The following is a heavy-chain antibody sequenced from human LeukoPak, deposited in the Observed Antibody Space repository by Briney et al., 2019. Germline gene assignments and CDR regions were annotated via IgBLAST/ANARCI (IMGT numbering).Heavy chain of an antibody. D-gene: IGHD3-10*01. V-gene: IGHV3-23*01. J-gene: IGHJ6*03. CDR2: ISGSGDYT. CDR3: AREYSLLWFGELSGPMDV. Sequence: GGSLRLSCAASGFTFSSHGMSWVRQAPGKGLEWVSTISGSGDYTYYADSVKGRFTISRDNAKNTLYLQMNSLRAEDTAVYYCAREYSLLWFGELSGPMDVWGKGTTVTISS. CDR1: GFTFSSHG.